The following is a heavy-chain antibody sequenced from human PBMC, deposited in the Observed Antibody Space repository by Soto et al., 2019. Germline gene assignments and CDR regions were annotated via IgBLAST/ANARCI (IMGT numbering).Heavy chain of an antibody. CDR2: INHSGST. D-gene: IGHD3-10*01. CDR3: LRNLYGSGSYSRYNWFDP. J-gene: IGHJ5*02. Sequence: SETLSLTCAVYCESFSGYYWSWIRHPPGKGLEWNGEINHSGSTNYNLSLTSRVTISLSSSKNQFSLKLSSMTAADTAVDYFLRNLYGSGSYSRYNWFDPCGQGTLVSVS. V-gene: IGHV4-34*01. CDR1: CESFSGYY.